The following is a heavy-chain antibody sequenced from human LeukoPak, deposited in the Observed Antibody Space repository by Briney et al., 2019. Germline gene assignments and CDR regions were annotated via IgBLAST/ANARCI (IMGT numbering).Heavy chain of an antibody. J-gene: IGHJ4*02. Sequence: GGSLRLSCAASGFTFDDYAMHWVRQAPGKGLEWVSGISWNSGSIGYADSVKGRFTISRDNAKNSLYLQMNSLRAEDTALYYCAKDHYYDSSGGVDYWGQGTLVTVSS. V-gene: IGHV3-9*01. CDR3: AKDHYYDSSGGVDY. CDR1: GFTFDDYA. D-gene: IGHD3-22*01. CDR2: ISWNSGSI.